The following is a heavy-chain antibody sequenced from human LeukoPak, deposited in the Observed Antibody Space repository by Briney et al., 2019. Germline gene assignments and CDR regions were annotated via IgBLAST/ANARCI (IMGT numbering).Heavy chain of an antibody. J-gene: IGHJ4*02. CDR2: ISPSGGST. CDR1: GYTFTSYY. Sequence: ASVKVSCKASGYTFTSYYMHWVRQAPGQGLEWMGIISPSGGSTSYAQKFQGRVTMTRDMSTSTVYMELSSLRSEDTAVYYCARDLKSYYDSSGYLDYWGQGTLVTVSS. CDR3: ARDLKSYYDSSGYLDY. D-gene: IGHD3-22*01. V-gene: IGHV1-46*01.